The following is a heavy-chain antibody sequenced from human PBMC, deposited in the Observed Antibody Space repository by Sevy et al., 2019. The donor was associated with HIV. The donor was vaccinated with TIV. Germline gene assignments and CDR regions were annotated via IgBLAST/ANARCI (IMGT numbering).Heavy chain of an antibody. J-gene: IGHJ3*02. CDR3: ARGARYYDSVTGYYHDAFDI. D-gene: IGHD3-9*01. CDR1: GYSFTSHD. V-gene: IGHV1-8*01. Sequence: ASVKVSCKASGYSFTSHDVNCVRQATGQGLEWMGWMNPNTGNSGFAQTFQGRVTLTRDTSTSTAYMELNSLTSEDTAIYYCARGARYYDSVTGYYHDAFDIWGQGTRVTVSS. CDR2: MNPNTGNS.